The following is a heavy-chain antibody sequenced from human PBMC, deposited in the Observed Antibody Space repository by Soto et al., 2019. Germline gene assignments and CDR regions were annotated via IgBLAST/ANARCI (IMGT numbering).Heavy chain of an antibody. V-gene: IGHV4-39*01. CDR1: GGSISSSSYY. CDR3: ARINKGYGTDS. D-gene: IGHD5-18*01. CDR2: IDYTGNT. Sequence: SETLSLTCTVSGGSISSSSYYWGCIRQPPGKGLEWIASIDYTGNTFYNPSLTSRVTISVDTSKNQFSLKVTSVTAADTAVYYCARINKGYGTDSWGQGTLVTVSS. J-gene: IGHJ4*02.